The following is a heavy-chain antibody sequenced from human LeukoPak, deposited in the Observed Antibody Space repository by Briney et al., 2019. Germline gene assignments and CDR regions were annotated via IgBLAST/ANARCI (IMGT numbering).Heavy chain of an antibody. V-gene: IGHV4-59*01. CDR2: IYYSGST. D-gene: IGHD1-7*01. CDR3: ARDLRHNWNSPAANWFDP. J-gene: IGHJ5*02. CDR1: GGSISSYY. Sequence: SETLSLTCTVSGGSISSYYWSWIRQPPGKGLEWIGYIYYSGSTNYNPSLKSRVTISVDTSKNQFPLKLSSVTAADTAVYYCARDLRHNWNSPAANWFDPWGQGTLVTVSS.